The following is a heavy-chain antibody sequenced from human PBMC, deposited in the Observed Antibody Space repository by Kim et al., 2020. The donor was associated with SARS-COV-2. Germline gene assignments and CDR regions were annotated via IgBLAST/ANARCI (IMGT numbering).Heavy chain of an antibody. CDR1: GGSISSGDYY. CDR2: IYYSGST. Sequence: SETLSLTCTVSGGSISSGDYYWSWIRQPPGKGLEWIGYIYYSGSTYYNPSLKSRVTISVDTSKNQFSLKLSSATAADTAVYYCARDSGYCSSTSCHAWGQGTLVTVSP. CDR3: ARDSGYCSSTSCHA. J-gene: IGHJ4*02. D-gene: IGHD2-2*01. V-gene: IGHV4-30-4*01.